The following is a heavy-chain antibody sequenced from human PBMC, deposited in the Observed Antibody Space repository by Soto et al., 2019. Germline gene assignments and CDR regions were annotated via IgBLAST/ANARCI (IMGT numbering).Heavy chain of an antibody. J-gene: IGHJ3*02. CDR2: IIPVFGTA. CDR3: AREHRYSSSWLTGLIAYDAFDI. Sequence: SVKVSCKASGGTFSSYAISWVRQAPGQGLEWMGGIIPVFGTANYAQKFQGRVTITADESTSTAYMELSSLRSEDTAVYYCAREHRYSSSWLTGLIAYDAFDIWGQGTMVTVSS. D-gene: IGHD6-13*01. CDR1: GGTFSSYA. V-gene: IGHV1-69*13.